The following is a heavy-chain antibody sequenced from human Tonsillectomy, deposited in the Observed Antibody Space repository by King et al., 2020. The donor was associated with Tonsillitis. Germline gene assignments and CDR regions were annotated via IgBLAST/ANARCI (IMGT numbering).Heavy chain of an antibody. CDR2: IWPVGSIK. Sequence: VQLVESGGGVVQPGRSLRLSCAASGFTFNDSGMHWVRQAPGKGLEWVAVIWPVGSIKYYADSVKGRFTVSRDNDKNTLFLQMNGLRAEDTAVYYCARTGGGYFDHWGQGTLATVSS. V-gene: IGHV3-33*08. D-gene: IGHD2-8*02. CDR1: GFTFNDSG. CDR3: ARTGGGYFDH. J-gene: IGHJ4*02.